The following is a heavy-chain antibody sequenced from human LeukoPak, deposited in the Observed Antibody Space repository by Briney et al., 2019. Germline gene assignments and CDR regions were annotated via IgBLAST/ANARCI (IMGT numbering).Heavy chain of an antibody. J-gene: IGHJ5*02. CDR3: ARGKQQLHWFDP. D-gene: IGHD6-13*01. CDR2: INHSGST. Sequence: PSETLSLTCTVSGGSISSSSYYWSWIRQPPGKGLEWIGEINHSGSTNYNPSLKSRVTISVDTSKNQFSLKLSSVTAADTAVYYCARGKQQLHWFDPWGQGTLVTV. V-gene: IGHV4-39*07. CDR1: GGSISSSSYY.